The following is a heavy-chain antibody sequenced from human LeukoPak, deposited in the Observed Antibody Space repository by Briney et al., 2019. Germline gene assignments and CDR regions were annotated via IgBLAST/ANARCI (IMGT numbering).Heavy chain of an antibody. Sequence: SETLSLTCTVSGGSISSSSYYWGWIRQPPGKGLEWIGSIYYSGSTNYNPSLKSRVSISVDTSKNQFSLKLSSVTAADTAVYYCARSGGRSATIVYRGQGTLVTVSS. V-gene: IGHV4-39*07. CDR1: GGSISSSSYY. CDR2: IYYSGST. CDR3: ARSGGRSATIVY. D-gene: IGHD2-15*01. J-gene: IGHJ4*02.